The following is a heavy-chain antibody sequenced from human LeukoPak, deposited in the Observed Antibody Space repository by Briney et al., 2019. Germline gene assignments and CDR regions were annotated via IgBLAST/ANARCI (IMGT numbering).Heavy chain of an antibody. D-gene: IGHD5-18*01. CDR2: ISSSSSTI. Sequence: GGSLRLSCAASGFTFSNYAMHWVRQAPGKGLEWVSYISSSSSTIYYADSVKGRFTISRDNAKNSLYLQMNSLRAEDTAVYYCARAGRRIQRSHAFDIWGQGTMVTVSS. CDR3: ARAGRRIQRSHAFDI. V-gene: IGHV3-48*01. CDR1: GFTFSNYA. J-gene: IGHJ3*02.